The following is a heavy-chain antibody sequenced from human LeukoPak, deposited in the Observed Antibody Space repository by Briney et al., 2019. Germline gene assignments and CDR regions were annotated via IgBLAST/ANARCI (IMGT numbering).Heavy chain of an antibody. D-gene: IGHD7-27*01. Sequence: ASVKVSCKASGYTFSSYGISWVRQGPGQGLGWMGWISAYSGNTHYAQKFQGRVTMTTDTSTTTAYMELRGLRSDDTAVYYCARAEKPNWGNYYYYCMDVWGKGTTVTVSS. CDR3: ARAEKPNWGNYYYYCMDV. CDR2: ISAYSGNT. V-gene: IGHV1-18*01. CDR1: GYTFSSYG. J-gene: IGHJ6*03.